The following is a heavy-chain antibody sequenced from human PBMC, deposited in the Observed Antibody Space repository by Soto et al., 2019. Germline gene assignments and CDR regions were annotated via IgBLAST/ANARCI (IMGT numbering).Heavy chain of an antibody. CDR1: GGTFSSYR. V-gene: IGHV1-69*13. D-gene: IGHD6-13*01. J-gene: IGHJ4*02. CDR3: ARDYGAKLSSS. CDR2: IVPIYRTA. Sequence: GASVKVSCKASGGTFSSYRFNWVRQARGQGLEWLGGIVPIYRTADYAQKFQGRVTITADESTRTVYMELSSLKSQDTALYYCARDYGAKLSSSWGQGTLVTVSS.